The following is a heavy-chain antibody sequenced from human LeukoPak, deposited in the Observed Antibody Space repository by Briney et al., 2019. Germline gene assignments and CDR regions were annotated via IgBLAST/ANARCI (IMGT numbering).Heavy chain of an antibody. CDR1: GFALYKYN. CDR2: ITAFNGNT. Sequence: ASVKVSCKASGFALYKYNIVWVRQAPGQGLEWVGWITAFNGNTNYAQKVQGRVTMTTDTSTSTAYMELRSLRSDDTAVYYCARGTAAAGDWGQGTLVTVSS. D-gene: IGHD6-13*01. V-gene: IGHV1-18*04. CDR3: ARGTAAAGD. J-gene: IGHJ4*02.